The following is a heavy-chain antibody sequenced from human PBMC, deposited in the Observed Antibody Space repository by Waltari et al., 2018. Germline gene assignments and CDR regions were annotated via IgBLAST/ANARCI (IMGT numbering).Heavy chain of an antibody. V-gene: IGHV1-24*01. CDR1: GSSLPESA. J-gene: IGHJ5*02. D-gene: IGHD2-15*01. CDR3: TRDRVGYCSGGTCYSRWFDP. Sequence: QVQLVQSGAEVKKPGASVKVSCRVSGSSLPESALPWVRQAPGKGLEWLGGFEPEYGEAVYAQEFQGRVTMTEDTSKDTAYMELSSLTYEDTAVYYCTRDRVGYCSGGTCYSRWFDPWGQGTLVTVSS. CDR2: FEPEYGEA.